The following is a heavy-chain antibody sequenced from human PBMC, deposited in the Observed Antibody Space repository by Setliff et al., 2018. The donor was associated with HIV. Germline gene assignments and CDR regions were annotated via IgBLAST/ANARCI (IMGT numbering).Heavy chain of an antibody. J-gene: IGHJ4*02. Sequence: PGGSLRLSCAASGFTFSSYSMNWVRQGPGKGLEWVSSITSSSTYIYYADSVRGRFTISRDNAKSSLYLQMSSLRAEDTAVYYCVKGYTSTWGPFDYWGQGTLVTVSS. CDR1: GFTFSSYS. V-gene: IGHV3-21*04. CDR2: ITSSSTYI. CDR3: VKGYTSTWGPFDY. D-gene: IGHD6-13*01.